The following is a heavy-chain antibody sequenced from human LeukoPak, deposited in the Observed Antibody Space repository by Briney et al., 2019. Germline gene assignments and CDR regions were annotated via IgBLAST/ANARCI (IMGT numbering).Heavy chain of an antibody. D-gene: IGHD3-22*01. Sequence: ASVKVSCKASGYTFTSYYMHWLRQAPGQGLEWMGIVHPSGGSTSYAQKFQGRVTMTRDTATSTVYMELSSLRSEDTALYYCAGITMTTSGWYFDLWGRGSLVTVSS. V-gene: IGHV1-46*01. CDR3: AGITMTTSGWYFDL. CDR2: VHPSGGST. J-gene: IGHJ2*01. CDR1: GYTFTSYY.